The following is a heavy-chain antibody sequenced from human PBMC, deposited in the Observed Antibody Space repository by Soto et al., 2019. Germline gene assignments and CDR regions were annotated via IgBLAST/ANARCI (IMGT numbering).Heavy chain of an antibody. J-gene: IGHJ4*02. D-gene: IGHD1-26*01. CDR1: GFTFSSYA. Sequence: QVQLVESGGGVVQPGRSLRLSCAASGFTFSSYAMHWVRQAPGKGLEWVAVISYDGSNKYYADSVKGRFTISRDNSKNTLYLQMNSLRAEETAVYYCARDEDSGSYFDYWGQGTLVTVSS. CDR2: ISYDGSNK. CDR3: ARDEDSGSYFDY. V-gene: IGHV3-30-3*01.